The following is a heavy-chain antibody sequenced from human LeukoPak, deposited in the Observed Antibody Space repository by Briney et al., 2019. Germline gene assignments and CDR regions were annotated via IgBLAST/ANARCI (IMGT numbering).Heavy chain of an antibody. CDR3: ARDPEGYCSSTSCFIDY. CDR2: ISSSSSYI. D-gene: IGHD2-2*01. CDR1: GFTYSSYS. Sequence: GGSLRLSCAASGFTYSSYSMNWVRQAPGKGLEWVSSISSSSSYIYYADSVKGRFTISRDNAKSSLYLQMNSLRAEDTAVYYCARDPEGYCSSTSCFIDYWGQGTLVTVSS. J-gene: IGHJ4*02. V-gene: IGHV3-21*01.